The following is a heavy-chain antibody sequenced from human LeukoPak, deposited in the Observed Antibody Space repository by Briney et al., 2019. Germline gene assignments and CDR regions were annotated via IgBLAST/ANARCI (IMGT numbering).Heavy chain of an antibody. CDR3: ARLPTGYPNWFDT. D-gene: IGHD5-18*01. CDR1: GGSISSGDYY. Sequence: SETLSLTCTVSGGSISSGDYYWSWIRQPPGKGLELIAAIHYTGSTYYNPSFMSRVTISVDTSKNQFSLKLNSLTATDTAVYYCARLPTGYPNWFDTWGQGILVTVSS. J-gene: IGHJ5*02. CDR2: IHYTGST. V-gene: IGHV4-39*01.